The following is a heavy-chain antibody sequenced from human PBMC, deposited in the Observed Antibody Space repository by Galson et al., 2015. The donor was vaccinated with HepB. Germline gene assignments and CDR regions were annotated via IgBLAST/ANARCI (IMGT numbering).Heavy chain of an antibody. V-gene: IGHV3-21*01. D-gene: IGHD2-15*01. J-gene: IGHJ4*02. CDR1: GFTFSSYG. CDR2: ISSSSSYI. CDR3: ARDSRRVVVGN. Sequence: SLRLSCAASGFTFSSYGMHWVRQAPGKGLEWVSSISSSSSYIYYADSVKGRFTISRDNAKNSLYLQMNSLRAEDTAVYYCARDSRRVVVGNWGQGTLVTVSS.